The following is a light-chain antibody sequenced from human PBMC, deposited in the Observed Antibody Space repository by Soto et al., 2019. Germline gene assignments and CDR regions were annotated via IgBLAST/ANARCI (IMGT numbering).Light chain of an antibody. V-gene: IGLV1-40*01. J-gene: IGLJ2*01. CDR2: GNS. CDR3: QSDDSSLHVV. Sequence: QSVLTQPPSVSGAPGQRVTISCTGSSSNIGAGYDVHWYQQLPGTAPKLLTYGNSNRPSGVPDRFSGSKSGTSASLAITGLQAEDEADYYCQSDDSSLHVVFGGGTKLTVL. CDR1: SSNIGAGYD.